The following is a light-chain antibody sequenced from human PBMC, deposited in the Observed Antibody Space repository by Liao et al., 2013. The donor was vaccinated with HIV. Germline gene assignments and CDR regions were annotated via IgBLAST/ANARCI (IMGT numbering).Light chain of an antibody. V-gene: IGLV3-1*01. CDR1: KLGDKY. CDR2: QDS. Sequence: SYELTQPPSVSVSPGQTASITCSGDKLGDKYACWYQQKPGQSPLLVIYQDSKRPSGIPERFSGSNSGNTATLTISGTQAMDEADYYCQAWDSSTANYVFATGTRVTVL. J-gene: IGLJ1*01. CDR3: QAWDSSTANYV.